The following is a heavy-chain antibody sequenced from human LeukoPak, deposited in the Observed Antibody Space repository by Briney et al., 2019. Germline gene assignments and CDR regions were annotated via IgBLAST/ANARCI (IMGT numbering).Heavy chain of an antibody. Sequence: GGSLRLSCAASRFTFSNAWLNWVRQAPGKGLEWVGRIKSKADGETTDYVVPVKGRFTISRDDSNNMVYLQMNSLKIEDTAVYYCAIDEPDYAPYDFDYWGQGIQVTVSS. V-gene: IGHV3-15*01. CDR2: IKSKADGETT. J-gene: IGHJ4*02. CDR3: AIDEPDYAPYDFDY. D-gene: IGHD4-17*01. CDR1: RFTFSNAW.